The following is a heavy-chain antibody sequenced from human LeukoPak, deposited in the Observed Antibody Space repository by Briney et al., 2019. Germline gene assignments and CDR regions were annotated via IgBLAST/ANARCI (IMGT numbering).Heavy chain of an antibody. V-gene: IGHV3-33*01. Sequence: PGRSLRLSCAASGFTFSSYGMHWVRQAPGKGPEWVALIWYDGTNKYYADSVKGRFTISRDNSKNTLYLQINSLRAEDTAVYYCAREHNYYDSTGYVGSWGQGTLVTVSS. D-gene: IGHD3-22*01. J-gene: IGHJ5*02. CDR1: GFTFSSYG. CDR3: AREHNYYDSTGYVGS. CDR2: IWYDGTNK.